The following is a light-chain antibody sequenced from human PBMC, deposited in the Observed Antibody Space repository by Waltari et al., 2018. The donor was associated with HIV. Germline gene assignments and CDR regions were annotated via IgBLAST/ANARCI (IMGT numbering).Light chain of an antibody. CDR1: RNSSDW. V-gene: IGKV1-5*03. CDR3: QQYNSYPIT. Sequence: DIQMTQSPSTLSASVGDRVTITCRASRNSSDWLAWYQQKLGEAPNLLIYKASSLQSGVPFRFSGSGSGTEFTLTISSLQPGDFATYYCQQYNSYPITFGQGTRLEIK. CDR2: KAS. J-gene: IGKJ5*01.